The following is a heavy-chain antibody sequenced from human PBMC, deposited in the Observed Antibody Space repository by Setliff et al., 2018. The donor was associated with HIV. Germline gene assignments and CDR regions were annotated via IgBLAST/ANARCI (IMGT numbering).Heavy chain of an antibody. CDR3: VTVVQDDLGVALFDY. J-gene: IGHJ4*02. CDR1: GDSVSSRSYY. V-gene: IGHV4-39*01. D-gene: IGHD3-3*01. CDR2: IYFNGIT. Sequence: KTSETLSLTCSVSGDSVSSRSYYWGWIRQSPGKGLEWIGSIYFNGITHDNPSLKIRVTTSVDTSKNQFSLKLSSVTAADTAIYYCVTVVQDDLGVALFDYWGQGTLVTVSS.